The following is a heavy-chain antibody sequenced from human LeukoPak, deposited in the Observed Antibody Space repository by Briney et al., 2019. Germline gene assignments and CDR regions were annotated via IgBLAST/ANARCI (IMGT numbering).Heavy chain of an antibody. CDR2: ISGSGGST. Sequence: PGGSLRLSCAASGFTFSSYEMNWVRQAPGKGLEWVSAISGSGGSTYYADSVKGRFTISRDNSKNTLYLQMNSLRAEDTAVYYCAKDRSYCDSSGYIYYFDYWGQGTLVTVSS. V-gene: IGHV3-23*01. D-gene: IGHD3-22*01. CDR1: GFTFSSYE. CDR3: AKDRSYCDSSGYIYYFDY. J-gene: IGHJ4*02.